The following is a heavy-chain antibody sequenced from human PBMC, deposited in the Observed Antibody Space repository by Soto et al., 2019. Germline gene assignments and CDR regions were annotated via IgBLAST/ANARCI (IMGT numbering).Heavy chain of an antibody. D-gene: IGHD4-4*01. CDR1: GGSISSGDYF. Sequence: PSETLSLTCTVSGGSISSGDYFWSWIRQHPWKALDRIQNNYYRESTYYTPTLKSRVTISVDTSKNQFSLKLSSVTAADTAVYYCARLTTHYYIDYWGQGTLVTVSS. J-gene: IGHJ4*02. CDR2: NYYREST. V-gene: IGHV4-30-4*01. CDR3: ARLTTHYYIDY.